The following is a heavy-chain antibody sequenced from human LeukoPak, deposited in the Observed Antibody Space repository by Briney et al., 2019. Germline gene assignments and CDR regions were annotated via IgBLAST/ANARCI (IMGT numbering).Heavy chain of an antibody. CDR2: IHPIDSYS. J-gene: IGHJ4*02. CDR1: GYSFTSYW. V-gene: IGHV5-10-1*01. Sequence: GESLKISCKGSGYSFTSYWIGWVRQMPGKGLEWMGRIHPIDSYSNYSPSFQGHITISADKSISTACLQWSSLKASDTAMYYCARLDIVATTDDYWGQGTLVTVSS. D-gene: IGHD5-12*01. CDR3: ARLDIVATTDDY.